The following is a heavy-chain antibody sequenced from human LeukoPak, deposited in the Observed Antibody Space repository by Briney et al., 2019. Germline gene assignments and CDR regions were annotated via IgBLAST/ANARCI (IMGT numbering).Heavy chain of an antibody. V-gene: IGHV4-61*05. D-gene: IGHD2-2*01. Sequence: SETLSLTCTVSGGSISSSSYYWGWIRQPPGKGLEWIGYIYYSGSTNYNPSLKSRVTISVDTSKNQFSLKLSSVTAADTAVYYCARCSSTTRDAFDIWGQGTMVTVSS. CDR2: IYYSGST. CDR1: GGSISSSSYY. J-gene: IGHJ3*02. CDR3: ARCSSTTRDAFDI.